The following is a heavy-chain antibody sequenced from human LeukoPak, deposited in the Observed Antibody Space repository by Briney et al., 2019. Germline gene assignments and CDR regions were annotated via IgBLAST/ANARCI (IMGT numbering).Heavy chain of an antibody. CDR3: ARAGHGYKYGLDY. Sequence: PGGSLRLSCAASGSTFSDHYMSWIRQAPGKGLEWVSYISSGGSTIYYADSVKGRFTISRDNAKNSLYLQMNSLRAEDTAVYYCARAGHGYKYGLDYWGQGTLVTVSS. V-gene: IGHV3-11*01. D-gene: IGHD5-18*01. J-gene: IGHJ4*02. CDR2: ISSGGSTI. CDR1: GSTFSDHY.